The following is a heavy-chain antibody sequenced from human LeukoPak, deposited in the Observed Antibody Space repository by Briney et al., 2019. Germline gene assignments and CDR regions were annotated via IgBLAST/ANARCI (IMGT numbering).Heavy chain of an antibody. D-gene: IGHD5-12*01. Sequence: GGSLRLSCAASGFTFSSYEMNWVRQAPGKGLEWVSYISSSGSTIYYADSVKGRFTISRDNAKNSLYLRMNSLRAEDTAVYYCARGRVATVRIYYYYYGMDVWGKGTTVTVSS. CDR2: ISSSGSTI. V-gene: IGHV3-48*03. CDR1: GFTFSSYE. J-gene: IGHJ6*04. CDR3: ARGRVATVRIYYYYYGMDV.